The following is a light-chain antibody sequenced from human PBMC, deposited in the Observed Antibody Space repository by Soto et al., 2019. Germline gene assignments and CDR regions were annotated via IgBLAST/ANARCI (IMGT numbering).Light chain of an antibody. CDR3: QQRSNWPLT. CDR1: QSVSSY. V-gene: IGKV3-11*01. J-gene: IGKJ4*01. Sequence: EIVLTQSPATLSLSPGERATLSCRASQSVSSYFAWYQQKPGQAPRLLIYDASNRATGTPDRFSGSGSGTDFTLTISSLEPEDFAVYYCQQRSNWPLTFGGGTKVEMK. CDR2: DAS.